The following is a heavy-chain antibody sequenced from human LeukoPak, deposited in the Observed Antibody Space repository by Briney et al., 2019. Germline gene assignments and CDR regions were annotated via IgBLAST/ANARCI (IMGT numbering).Heavy chain of an antibody. CDR1: GGSISSYY. Sequence: PSETLSLTCTVSGGSISSYYWSWIRQPAGKGLEWIGRIYTSGSTNYNPSLKSRVTMSVDTSKNQFSLKLSTVTAADTAVYYCASGSIRGVVDYWGQGTLVTVSS. D-gene: IGHD3-10*01. CDR3: ASGSIRGVVDY. CDR2: IYTSGST. V-gene: IGHV4-4*07. J-gene: IGHJ4*02.